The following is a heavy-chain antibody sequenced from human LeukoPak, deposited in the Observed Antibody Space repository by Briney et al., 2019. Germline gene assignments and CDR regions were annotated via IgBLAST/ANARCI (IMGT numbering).Heavy chain of an antibody. J-gene: IGHJ6*03. D-gene: IGHD1-26*01. CDR1: GFTFSSYG. CDR2: ISGSGGST. Sequence: GGSLRLSCAASGFTFSSYGMSWVRQAPGKGLEWVSAISGSGGSTYYADSVKGRFTISRDNSKNTLYLQMNSLRAEDTAVYYCARDPYSGTYGNTYYYYMDVWGKGTTVTISS. V-gene: IGHV3-23*01. CDR3: ARDPYSGTYGNTYYYYMDV.